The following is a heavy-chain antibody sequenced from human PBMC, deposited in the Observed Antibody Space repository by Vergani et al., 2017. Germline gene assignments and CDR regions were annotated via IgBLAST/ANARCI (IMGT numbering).Heavy chain of an antibody. CDR1: GYTFTGYY. V-gene: IGHV1-2*02. Sequence: QVQLVQSGAEVKKPGASVKVSCKASGYTFTGYYMHWVRQALGQGLEWMGWINPNSGGTNYAQKFQGRVTMTRDTSISTAYMELSRLRSDDTAVYYCARDRKVPEDRMATINWFDPWGQGTLVTVSS. CDR3: ARDRKVPEDRMATINWFDP. J-gene: IGHJ5*02. D-gene: IGHD5-12*01. CDR2: INPNSGGT.